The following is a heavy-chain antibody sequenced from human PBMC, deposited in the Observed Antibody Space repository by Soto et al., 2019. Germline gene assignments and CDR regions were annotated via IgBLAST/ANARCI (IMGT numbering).Heavy chain of an antibody. CDR2: INPSGGST. D-gene: IGHD3-22*01. V-gene: IGHV1-46*01. CDR1: GYTFTSNY. J-gene: IGHJ4*02. Sequence: GASVKVSCTASGYTFTSNYMHWVRQAPGQGLEWMGIINPSGGSTSYAQKFQGRVTMTRDTSTSTVYMELSSLRSEDTAVYYCARDQFSHYDSSGYYLSYFDYWGQGTLVTSPQ. CDR3: ARDQFSHYDSSGYYLSYFDY.